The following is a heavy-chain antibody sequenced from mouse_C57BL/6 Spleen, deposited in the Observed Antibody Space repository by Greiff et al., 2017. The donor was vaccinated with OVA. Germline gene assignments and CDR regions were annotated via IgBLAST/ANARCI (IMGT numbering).Heavy chain of an antibody. V-gene: IGHV1-22*01. CDR2: INPNNGGT. CDR1: GYTFTDYN. Sequence: VQLQQSGPELVKPGASVKMSCKASGYTFTDYNMHWVKQSHGKSLEWIGYINPNNGGTSYNQKFKGKATLTVNKSSSTAYMELRSLTSEDSAVYYCARSGYDYDEFAYWGQGTLVTVSA. CDR3: ARSGYDYDEFAY. J-gene: IGHJ3*01. D-gene: IGHD2-4*01.